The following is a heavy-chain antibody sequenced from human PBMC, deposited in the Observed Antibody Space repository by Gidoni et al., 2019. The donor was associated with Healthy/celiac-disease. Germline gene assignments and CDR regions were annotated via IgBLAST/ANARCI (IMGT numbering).Heavy chain of an antibody. V-gene: IGHV3-30*18. Sequence: QVQLVESGGGVVQPGRSLRLSCAASGFTFSSYGMHWVRQAPGKGLEWVAVISYDGSNKYYAESVKGRFTISRDNSKNTLYLQMNSLRAEDTAVYYCAKLDYGGNSGFGIDYWGQGTLVTVSS. J-gene: IGHJ4*02. CDR3: AKLDYGGNSGFGIDY. CDR1: GFTFSSYG. CDR2: ISYDGSNK. D-gene: IGHD4-17*01.